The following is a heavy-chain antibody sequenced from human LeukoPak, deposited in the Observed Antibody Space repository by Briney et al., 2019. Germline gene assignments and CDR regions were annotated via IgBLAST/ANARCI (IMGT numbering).Heavy chain of an antibody. J-gene: IGHJ5*02. CDR2: IYYSGST. CDR1: GGSISSSSYY. V-gene: IGHV4-39*07. CDR3: ARVERYYDSSGYHEWLDP. Sequence: SETLSLTCTVSGGSISSSSYYWGWIRQPPGKGLEWIGSIYYSGSTYYNPSLKSRVTISVDTSKNQFSLKLSSVTAADTAVYYCARVERYYDSSGYHEWLDPWGQGTLVTVSS. D-gene: IGHD3-22*01.